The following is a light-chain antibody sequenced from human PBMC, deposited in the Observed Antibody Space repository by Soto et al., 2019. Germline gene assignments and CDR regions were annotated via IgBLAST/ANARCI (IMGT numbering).Light chain of an antibody. V-gene: IGKV3-15*01. CDR1: QSVGSG. J-gene: IGKJ2*01. CDR3: QQYNNWPPYT. CDR2: GAS. Sequence: EIVMTQSPATLSVSPGERATLSCRASQSVGSGLSWYQQKPDQAPRLLIYGASTRATGIPARFSGSGSGTEFTLTISSLKSEDYAVYYCQQYNNWPPYTFGQGTKVDIK.